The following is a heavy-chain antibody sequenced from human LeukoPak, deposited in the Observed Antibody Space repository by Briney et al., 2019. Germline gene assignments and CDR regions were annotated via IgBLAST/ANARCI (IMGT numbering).Heavy chain of an antibody. CDR1: GYTFTGYY. D-gene: IGHD3-22*01. J-gene: IGHJ3*01. V-gene: IGHV1-2*02. Sequence: ASVKVSCKTSGYTFTGYYIHWVRQAPGQGLEWMGWINPNSGDTNYAQKFQGRVSMTGDTSISTAYMELSRLRSDDTAVYYCARTLVVINDAFDFWGQGTMVTVSS. CDR2: INPNSGDT. CDR3: ARTLVVINDAFDF.